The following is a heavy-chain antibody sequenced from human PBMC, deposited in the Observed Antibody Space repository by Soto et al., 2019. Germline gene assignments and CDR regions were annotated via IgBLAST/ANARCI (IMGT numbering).Heavy chain of an antibody. J-gene: IGHJ4*02. CDR3: VRDSGAKLSSS. CDR1: GGTFSSYR. CDR2: IVPIYRTA. D-gene: IGHD6-13*01. Sequence: ASVKVSCKASGGTFSSYRINWVRQAPGQGLEWVGGIVPIYRTADYAQKFQGRVTITADESARTSYMELRSQKSQDTAVYYCVRDSGAKLSSSWGQGTLVTVSS. V-gene: IGHV1-69*13.